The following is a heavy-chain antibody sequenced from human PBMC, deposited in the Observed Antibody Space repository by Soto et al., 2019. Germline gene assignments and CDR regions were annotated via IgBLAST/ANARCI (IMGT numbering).Heavy chain of an antibody. CDR1: GYTFTSYG. CDR3: ARDTLNAPHYYYYGMDV. D-gene: IGHD1-1*01. J-gene: IGHJ6*02. V-gene: IGHV1-18*01. Sequence: QVQLVQSGAEVKKPGASVKVSCKASGYTFTSYGISWVRQAPGQGLEWMGWISAYNGNTNYAQKLQGRVTMTTDTSTSTAYMELRSLRSVDTAVYYCARDTLNAPHYYYYGMDVWGQGTTVTVSS. CDR2: ISAYNGNT.